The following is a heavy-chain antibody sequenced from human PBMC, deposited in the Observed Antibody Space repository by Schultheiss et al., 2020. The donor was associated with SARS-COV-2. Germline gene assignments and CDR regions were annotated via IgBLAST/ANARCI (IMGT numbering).Heavy chain of an antibody. CDR3: ARGLTGTTGRAFDY. D-gene: IGHD1-7*01. V-gene: IGHV4-61*01. CDR2: IYYSGST. CDR1: GGSISSSSYY. Sequence: SETLSLTCTVSGGSISSSSYYWSWIRQPPGKGLEWIGYIYYSGSTNYNPSLKSRVTISVDTSKNQFSLKLSSVTAADTAVYYCARGLTGTTGRAFDYWGQGTLVTVSS. J-gene: IGHJ4*02.